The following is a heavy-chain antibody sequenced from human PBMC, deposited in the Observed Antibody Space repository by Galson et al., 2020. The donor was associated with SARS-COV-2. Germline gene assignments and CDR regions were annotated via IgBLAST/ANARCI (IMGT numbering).Heavy chain of an antibody. CDR1: GFTFSDHA. J-gene: IGHJ4*02. V-gene: IGHV3-33*01. D-gene: IGHD6-19*01. CDR2: IYFDGREK. CDR3: ARDGQSSSGWAFDY. Sequence: GESLKISCAASGFTFSDHAMHWVRQAPGKGLEWVAQIYFDGREKYYGDSVKGRFTISRDSSKNTVYLQMNNLRADDTAVYYCARDGQSSSGWAFDYWGQGTLLTVSS.